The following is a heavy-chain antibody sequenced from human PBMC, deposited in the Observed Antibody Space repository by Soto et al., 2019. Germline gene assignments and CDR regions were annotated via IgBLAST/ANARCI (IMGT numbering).Heavy chain of an antibody. CDR1: GGSISSSSYY. D-gene: IGHD3-10*01. CDR2: IYYSGST. CDR3: ARLVQRSLDY. V-gene: IGHV4-39*01. Sequence: LSLTCTVSGGSISSSSYYWGWIRQPPGKGLEWIGNIYYSGSTYYNPSLKSRVTISVDTSKNQFSLKLSSVTAADTAVYYCARLVQRSLDYWGQGTLVTVSS. J-gene: IGHJ4*02.